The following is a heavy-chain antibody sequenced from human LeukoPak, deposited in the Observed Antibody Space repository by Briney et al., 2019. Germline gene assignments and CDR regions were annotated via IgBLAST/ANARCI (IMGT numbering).Heavy chain of an antibody. D-gene: IGHD3-16*02. J-gene: IGHJ5*02. CDR3: ARDRGRVMITFGGVIVKGFDP. CDR1: GGTFSSYA. Sequence: SVKVSCKASGGTFSSYAISWVRQAPGQGLEWMGRIIPIFGTANYAQKFQGRVMITTDESTSTAYMELSSLRSEDTAMYYCARDRGRVMITFGGVIVKGFDPWGQGTLVTVSS. CDR2: IIPIFGTA. V-gene: IGHV1-69*05.